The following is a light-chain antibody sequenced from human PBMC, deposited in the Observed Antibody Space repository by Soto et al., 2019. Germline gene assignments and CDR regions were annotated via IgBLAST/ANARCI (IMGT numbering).Light chain of an antibody. CDR3: QQRSNWPPYT. J-gene: IGKJ2*01. V-gene: IGKV3-11*01. CDR2: DAS. Sequence: EIVLTQSPATLSLSPGERATLSCRASQSVSSYLAWYQQKPGQAPRLLIYDASNRATGIPARFSGSGSGTDFTLTISSLEPEDFALYSCQQRSNWPPYTFGQETKLEIK. CDR1: QSVSSY.